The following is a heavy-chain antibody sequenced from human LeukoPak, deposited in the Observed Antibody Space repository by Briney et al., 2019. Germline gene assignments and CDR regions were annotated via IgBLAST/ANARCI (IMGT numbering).Heavy chain of an antibody. D-gene: IGHD2-2*01. J-gene: IGHJ4*02. Sequence: PGGSLRLSCTVSGFTVSSNSMSWVRQAPGKGLEWVSFIYSGGNTHYSDSVKGRFTISRDISKNTLYLQMNSLRAEDTAVYYCARVRLGYCSATSCRGTFDYWGQGTLVTVSS. CDR1: GFTVSSNS. V-gene: IGHV3-66*02. CDR2: IYSGGNT. CDR3: ARVRLGYCSATSCRGTFDY.